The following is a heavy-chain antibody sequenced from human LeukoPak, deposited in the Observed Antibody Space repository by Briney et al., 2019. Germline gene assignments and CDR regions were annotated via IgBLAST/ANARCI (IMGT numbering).Heavy chain of an antibody. CDR2: TYYRSKWYN. V-gene: IGHV6-1*01. J-gene: IGHJ6*02. CDR1: GDSVSSNSAA. D-gene: IGHD6-19*01. Sequence: SQTLSLTCALSGDSVSSNSAAWNWIRQSPSRGLEWLGRTYYRSKWYNDYAVSVKSRITINPDTSKNQFSLQLNSVTPEDTAVYYCAREAFSGWLHYYYGMDVWGQGTTVTVSS. CDR3: AREAFSGWLHYYYGMDV.